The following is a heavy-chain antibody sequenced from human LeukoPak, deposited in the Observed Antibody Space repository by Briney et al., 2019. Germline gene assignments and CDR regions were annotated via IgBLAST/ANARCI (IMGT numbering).Heavy chain of an antibody. CDR1: GFTFSSYA. CDR2: VSYDGSNK. CDR3: ATIGDRRTGELYRIDY. Sequence: GGSLRLSCAASGFTFSSYAMHWVRRAPGKGPEWVAVVSYDGSNKYYADSVKGRFTISRDNSKNTLYLQMNSLRAEDAAVYYCATIGDRRTGELYRIDYWGQGTLVTVSS. D-gene: IGHD7-27*01. V-gene: IGHV3-30-3*01. J-gene: IGHJ4*02.